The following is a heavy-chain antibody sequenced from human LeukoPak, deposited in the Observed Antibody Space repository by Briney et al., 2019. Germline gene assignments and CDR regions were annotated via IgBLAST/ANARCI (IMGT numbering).Heavy chain of an antibody. CDR3: AKGGWEDYFDY. J-gene: IGHJ4*02. Sequence: GGSLRLSCAVSGFTFDDYAMHWGRHAPGKGVEWVSGISWNSGSIGYADSVKGRFTISRDNAKNSLSLQMNSLSAEDMALYYCAKGGWEDYFDYWGQGTLVTVSS. CDR1: GFTFDDYA. D-gene: IGHD1-26*01. CDR2: ISWNSGSI. V-gene: IGHV3-9*03.